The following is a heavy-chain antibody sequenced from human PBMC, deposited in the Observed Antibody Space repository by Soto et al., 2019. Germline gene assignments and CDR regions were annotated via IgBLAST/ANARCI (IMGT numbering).Heavy chain of an antibody. Sequence: QVQLVQSGAEVKKPGSSVKVSCKASGGTFSSYAISWVRQAPGQGLEWMGGIIPIFGTANYAQKFQGRVTYTADESTSTAYMALRSLRSEDTAVYSCATDKGEQPVFLGNYYYCGMDVWGQGTTVTVSS. J-gene: IGHJ6*02. V-gene: IGHV1-69*12. CDR3: ATDKGEQPVFLGNYYYCGMDV. D-gene: IGHD6-6*01. CDR1: GGTFSSYA. CDR2: IIPIFGTA.